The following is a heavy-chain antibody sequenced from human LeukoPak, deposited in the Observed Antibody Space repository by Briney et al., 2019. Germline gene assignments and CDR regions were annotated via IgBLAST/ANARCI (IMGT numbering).Heavy chain of an antibody. J-gene: IGHJ5*02. CDR2: INPSGGST. CDR3: ARGQTNQGWFDP. Sequence: GASVKVSCKASGYPFTRYYMHWVRQAPGQGLEWMGIINPSGGSTSYAQKFQGRVTMTRDTSTSTVYMELSSLTSENTAVYFCARGQTNQGWFDPWGQGTLVTVSS. D-gene: IGHD1-14*01. CDR1: GYPFTRYY. V-gene: IGHV1-46*01.